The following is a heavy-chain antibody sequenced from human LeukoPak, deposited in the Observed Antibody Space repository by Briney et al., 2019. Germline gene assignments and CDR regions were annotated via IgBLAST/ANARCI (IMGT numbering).Heavy chain of an antibody. V-gene: IGHV1-18*01. D-gene: IGHD2-8*01. CDR2: ISAYNGNT. CDR3: ARDRRYCTNGVCYTGFDY. J-gene: IGHJ4*02. CDR1: GYTFTSYG. Sequence: ASVKVSCKASGYTFTSYGISWVRQAPGQGLEWMGWISAYNGNTNYAQKLQGRVTMTTDTSTSTAYMELRSLRSDDTAVYYCARDRRYCTNGVCYTGFDYWGQGTLVTVSS.